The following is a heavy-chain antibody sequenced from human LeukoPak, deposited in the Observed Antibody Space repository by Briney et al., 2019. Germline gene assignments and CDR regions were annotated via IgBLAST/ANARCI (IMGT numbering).Heavy chain of an antibody. CDR1: GGSISSYY. Sequence: SETLSLTCTVSGGSISSYYWSWIRQPAGKGLEWIGRIYTSGSTNYNPSLKRRVTMSVDTSKNQFSLKLSSVTAADTAVYHCARQMWDDFWSGHTGGMDVWGQGTTVTVSS. CDR3: ARQMWDDFWSGHTGGMDV. V-gene: IGHV4-4*07. D-gene: IGHD3-3*01. J-gene: IGHJ6*02. CDR2: IYTSGST.